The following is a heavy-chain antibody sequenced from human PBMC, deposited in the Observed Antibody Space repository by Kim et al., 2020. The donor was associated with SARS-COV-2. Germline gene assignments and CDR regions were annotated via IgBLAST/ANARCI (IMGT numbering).Heavy chain of an antibody. CDR1: GFTFDDYA. V-gene: IGHV3-43*02. CDR3: AKDVAVAGPWQYYYYYGMDV. Sequence: GGSLRLSCAASGFTFDDYAMHWVRQAPGKGLEWVSPISGDGGSTYYADSVKGRFTISRDNSKNSLYLQMNSLRTEDTALYYCAKDVAVAGPWQYYYYYGMDVWGQGTTVTVSS. CDR2: ISGDGGST. D-gene: IGHD6-19*01. J-gene: IGHJ6*02.